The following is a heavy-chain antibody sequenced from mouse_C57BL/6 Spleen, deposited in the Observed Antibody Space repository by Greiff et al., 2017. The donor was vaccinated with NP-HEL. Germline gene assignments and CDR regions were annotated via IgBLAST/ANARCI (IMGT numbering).Heavy chain of an antibody. CDR1: GYTFTSYW. CDR2: IYPSDSET. CDR3: ARSGLLLRSFAY. D-gene: IGHD1-1*01. Sequence: VQLQESGAELVRPGSSVKLSCKASGYTFTSYWMDWVKQRPGQGLEWIGNIYPSDSETHYNQKFKDKATLTVDKSSSTAYMQLSSLTSEDSAVYYCARSGLLLRSFAYWGQGTLVTVSA. J-gene: IGHJ3*01. V-gene: IGHV1-61*01.